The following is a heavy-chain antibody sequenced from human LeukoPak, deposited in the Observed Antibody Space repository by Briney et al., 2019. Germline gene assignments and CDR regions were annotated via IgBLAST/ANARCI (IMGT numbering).Heavy chain of an antibody. CDR1: GYTLTELS. Sequence: ASVKVSCKASGYTLTELSMHWVRQAPGKGLERMGGFDPEDGETIYAQKFQGRVTMAEDTSTDTAYMELSSLRSEDTAVYYCATVSSSWYVYFDYWGQGTLVTVSS. CDR2: FDPEDGET. D-gene: IGHD6-13*01. V-gene: IGHV1-24*01. J-gene: IGHJ4*02. CDR3: ATVSSSWYVYFDY.